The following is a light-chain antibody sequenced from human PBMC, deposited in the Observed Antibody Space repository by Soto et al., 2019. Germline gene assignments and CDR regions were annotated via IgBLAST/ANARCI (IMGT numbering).Light chain of an antibody. CDR2: GAS. J-gene: IGKJ2*01. Sequence: EIVLTQSPGTLSLSPGERATLSCRASQSVTSSYLAWFRQKPGQAPRLLIYGASSRATGVPDRFSGSASGTDFTLTISRLGHEDFAVYYCQQYGSSPYTFGQGTKLEI. CDR1: QSVTSSY. V-gene: IGKV3-20*01. CDR3: QQYGSSPYT.